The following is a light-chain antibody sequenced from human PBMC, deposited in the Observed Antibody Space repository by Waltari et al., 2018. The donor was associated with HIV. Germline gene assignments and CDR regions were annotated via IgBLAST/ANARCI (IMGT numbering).Light chain of an antibody. CDR1: NIERKS. Sequence: SSLLTQTPSVSVAPGKTARVTCGGNNIERKSGHWYQQKPGQAPLLVIYYDTDRPSGIPERFSGSNSGNTATLTISRVGDGDEADYYCQVWDSTTDHVLFGGGTRLTVL. CDR2: YDT. CDR3: QVWDSTTDHVL. V-gene: IGLV3-21*04. J-gene: IGLJ2*01.